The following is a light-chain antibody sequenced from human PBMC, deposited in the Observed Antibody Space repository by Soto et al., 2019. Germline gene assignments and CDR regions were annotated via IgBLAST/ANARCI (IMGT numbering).Light chain of an antibody. CDR3: SSYAGSTNV. J-gene: IGLJ1*01. CDR1: SSDVGGYNY. CDR2: EVN. V-gene: IGLV2-8*01. Sequence: QSVLTQPPSASGSPGQSVAISCTGTSSDVGGYNYVSWYQQHPGKAPKLMIYEVNKRPSGVPDRFSGSKSGNTASLTVSGLQAEDEAYYYCSSYAGSTNVFGTGIKVTGL.